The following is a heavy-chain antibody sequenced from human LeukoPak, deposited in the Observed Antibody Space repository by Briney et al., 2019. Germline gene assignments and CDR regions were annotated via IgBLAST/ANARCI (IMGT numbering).Heavy chain of an antibody. CDR2: ISGSGGST. Sequence: GGSLRLSCAASGFTFSSYAMSWVRQAPGKGLEWVSAISGSGGSTYYADSVEGRFTISRDNSKNTLYLQMNSLRAEDTAVYYCAKDGIRFLEWLFGSYFDYWGQGTLVTVSS. CDR3: AKDGIRFLEWLFGSYFDY. J-gene: IGHJ4*02. D-gene: IGHD3-3*01. CDR1: GFTFSSYA. V-gene: IGHV3-23*01.